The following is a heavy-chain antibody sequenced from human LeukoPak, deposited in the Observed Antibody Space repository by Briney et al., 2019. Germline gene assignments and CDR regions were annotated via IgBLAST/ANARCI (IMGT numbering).Heavy chain of an antibody. CDR3: TTDQTRTYYYDSSGYYYPDY. J-gene: IGHJ4*02. CDR1: GFTFSNAW. CDR2: IKSKTDGGTT. V-gene: IGHV3-15*01. Sequence: PGGSLRLSCAASGFTFSNAWMSWVRQAPGKGLEWVGRIKSKTDGGTTDYAAPVKGRFTISRDDSKNTLYLQMNSLKTEDTAVYYCTTDQTRTYYYDSSGYYYPDYWGQGTLVTVSS. D-gene: IGHD3-22*01.